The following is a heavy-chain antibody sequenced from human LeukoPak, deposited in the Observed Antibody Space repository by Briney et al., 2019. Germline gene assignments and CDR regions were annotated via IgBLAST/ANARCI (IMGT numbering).Heavy chain of an antibody. CDR3: ASGPYSSSWYQNYFDY. Sequence: ASVKVSCKASGYTFTSYDINWVRQATGQGLEWMGWMNPNSGNTGYAQKFQGRVTMTRNTSISTAYMELSSLRSEDTAVYYCASGPYSSSWYQNYFDYWGQGTLVTVSS. D-gene: IGHD6-13*01. CDR1: GYTFTSYD. J-gene: IGHJ4*02. V-gene: IGHV1-8*01. CDR2: MNPNSGNT.